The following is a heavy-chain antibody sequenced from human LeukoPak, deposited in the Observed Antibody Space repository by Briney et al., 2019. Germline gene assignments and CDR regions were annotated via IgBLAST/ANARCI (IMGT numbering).Heavy chain of an antibody. CDR3: ARDPAYTSGWTKNGFDI. Sequence: SQTLSLTCAISGDSVSSNSATWNWIRQSPPRGLEWLGRTYYRSKWYNDYAVSVKSRITIKPDTSKNQFSLQLNSVTPEDTAVYYCARDPAYTSGWTKNGFDIWGQGTMVTVSS. V-gene: IGHV6-1*01. D-gene: IGHD6-19*01. CDR1: GDSVSSNSAT. CDR2: TYYRSKWYN. J-gene: IGHJ3*02.